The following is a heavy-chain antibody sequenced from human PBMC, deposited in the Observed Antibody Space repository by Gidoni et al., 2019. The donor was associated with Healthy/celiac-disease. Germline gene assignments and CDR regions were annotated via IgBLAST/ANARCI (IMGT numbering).Heavy chain of an antibody. V-gene: IGHV1-69*04. CDR2: IIPILGIA. CDR3: AREEMATTDYFDY. D-gene: IGHD5-12*01. J-gene: IGHJ4*02. Sequence: QVQLVQSGAEVKKPGSSVKVSCKASGGTFSSYAISWVRQAPGQGLEWMGRIIPILGIANYAQKFQGRVTITADKSTSTAYMELSSLRSEDTAVYYCAREEMATTDYFDYWGQGTLVTVSS. CDR1: GGTFSSYA.